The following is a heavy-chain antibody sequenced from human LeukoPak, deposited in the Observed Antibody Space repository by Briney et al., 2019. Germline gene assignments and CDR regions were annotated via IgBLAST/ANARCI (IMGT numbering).Heavy chain of an antibody. Sequence: ASVKVSCKASGYTFTGYYMHWVRQAPGQGLEWMGWINPNSGGTNYAQKLQGRVTMTTDTSTSTAYMELRSLRSDDTAVYYCARVEVPAAISPFDYWGQGTLVTVSS. J-gene: IGHJ4*02. V-gene: IGHV1-2*02. D-gene: IGHD2-2*02. CDR3: ARVEVPAAISPFDY. CDR2: INPNSGGT. CDR1: GYTFTGYY.